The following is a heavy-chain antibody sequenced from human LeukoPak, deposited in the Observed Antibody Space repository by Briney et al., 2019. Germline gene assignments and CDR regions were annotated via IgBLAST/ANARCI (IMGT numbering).Heavy chain of an antibody. V-gene: IGHV1-8*01. CDR1: GYTSTSYD. D-gene: IGHD3-10*01. CDR2: MNPNSGNT. J-gene: IGHJ5*02. CDR3: VRDGEGVAISVNYWFDP. Sequence: GASVKVSCKASGYTSTSYDINWVRQATGQGLEWMEWMNPNSGNTGYAQKFQGRVTMTRDTSTSTAYMELRGLISEDTAVYYCVRDGEGVAISVNYWFDPWGQGTLVTVSS.